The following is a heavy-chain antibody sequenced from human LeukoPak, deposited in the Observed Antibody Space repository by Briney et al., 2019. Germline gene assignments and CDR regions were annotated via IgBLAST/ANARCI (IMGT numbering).Heavy chain of an antibody. V-gene: IGHV1-69*01. CDR2: IIPVFGTA. J-gene: IGHJ6*02. D-gene: IGHD2-2*01. CDR3: ASGQNIVVVPAAMEWAYYYYGMDV. CDR1: GGTFSSYA. Sequence: SVKVSCKASGGTFSSYAISWVRQAPGQGLEWMGGIIPVFGTANYAQKFQGRVTITADESTSTAYMELSSLRSEDTAVYYCASGQNIVVVPAAMEWAYYYYGMDVWGQGTTVTVSS.